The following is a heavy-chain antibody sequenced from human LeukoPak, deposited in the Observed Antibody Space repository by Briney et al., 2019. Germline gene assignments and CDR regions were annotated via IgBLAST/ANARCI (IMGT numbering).Heavy chain of an antibody. CDR1: GFTFSNYG. V-gene: IGHV3-64*01. J-gene: IGHJ4*02. CDR3: TTGRPGEFDY. CDR2: ITNNGGST. Sequence: GGSLRLSCAACGFTFSNYGFHWVRQAPGKGLEYVSAITNNGGSTYYAISVKGRFTISRDNSKNTVYLQMGSLRADDMAVYYCTTGRPGEFDYWGQGTLVTVSS.